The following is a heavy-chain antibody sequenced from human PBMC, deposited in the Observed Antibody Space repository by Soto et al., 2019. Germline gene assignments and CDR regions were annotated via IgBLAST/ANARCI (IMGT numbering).Heavy chain of an antibody. CDR3: AKADSNYAGRFSYYYMDV. V-gene: IGHV1-18*01. CDR1: GYTFRSYG. Sequence: CKASGYTFRSYGISWVRQAPGQGLEWMGWISGYNGNTHYSQKFQGKVTMTTDTSTSTAYMELRNLRSDDTAVYYCAKADSNYAGRFSYYYMDVWGTGTMVTVSS. D-gene: IGHD4-4*01. J-gene: IGHJ6*03. CDR2: ISGYNGNT.